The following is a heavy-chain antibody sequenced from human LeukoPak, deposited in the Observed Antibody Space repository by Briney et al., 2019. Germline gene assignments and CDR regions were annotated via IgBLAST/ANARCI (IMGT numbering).Heavy chain of an antibody. CDR3: AKPNYRFGEYGNFDY. CDR1: GFTFSSYA. CDR2: ISGSGGST. V-gene: IGHV3-23*01. J-gene: IGHJ4*02. D-gene: IGHD3-10*01. Sequence: PGGSLRLSCAASGFTFSSYAMSWVRQAPGEGLEWVSAISGSGGSTYYADSVKGRFTISRDNSKNTLYLQMNSLRAEDTAVYYCAKPNYRFGEYGNFDYWGQGTLVTVSS.